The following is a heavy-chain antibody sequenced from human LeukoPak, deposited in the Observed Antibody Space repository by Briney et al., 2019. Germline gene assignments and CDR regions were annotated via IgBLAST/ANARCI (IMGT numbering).Heavy chain of an antibody. CDR2: IYTSGST. CDR3: ARDDWYSSSWPGAFDI. J-gene: IGHJ3*02. V-gene: IGHV4-61*02. Sequence: SETLSLTCTVSGGSISSGSYYWSWIRQPAGKGLEWIGRIYTSGSTNYNPSLKSRVTMSVDTSKNQFSLKLSSVTAADTAVYYCARDDWYSSSWPGAFDIWGQGTMVTVSS. D-gene: IGHD6-13*01. CDR1: GGSISSGSYY.